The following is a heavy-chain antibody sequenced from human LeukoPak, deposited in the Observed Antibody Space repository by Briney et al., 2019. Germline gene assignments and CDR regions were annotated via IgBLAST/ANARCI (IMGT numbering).Heavy chain of an antibody. J-gene: IGHJ4*02. CDR3: ATKTPEQLVPDYFDY. CDR2: ISAYNGNT. CDR1: GYTFTSYG. V-gene: IGHV1-18*01. D-gene: IGHD6-13*01. Sequence: ASVKVSCKASGYTFTSYGISWVRQAPGQGLEWMGWISAYNGNTNYAQKLQGRVTMTTDTSTSTAYMELRSLRSDDTAVYYCATKTPEQLVPDYFDYWGQGTLVTVSS.